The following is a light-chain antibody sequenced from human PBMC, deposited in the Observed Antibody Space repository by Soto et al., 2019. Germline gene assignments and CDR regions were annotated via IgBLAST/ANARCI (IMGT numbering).Light chain of an antibody. CDR1: SSNIGSNS. CDR2: SNN. Sequence: QAVVTQPPSASGTPGQRVTISCSGSSSNIGSNSVNWYQQFPGTAPKLLIYSNNQRPSGVPDRFSGSKSGTSASLAISGLQSEDEAHYYCAAWDDSLNVVIFGGWTQLTVL. V-gene: IGLV1-44*01. CDR3: AAWDDSLNVVI. J-gene: IGLJ2*01.